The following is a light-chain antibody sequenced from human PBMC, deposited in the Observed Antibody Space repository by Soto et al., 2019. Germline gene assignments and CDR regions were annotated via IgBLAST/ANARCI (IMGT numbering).Light chain of an antibody. CDR2: GAS. V-gene: IGKV3-15*01. J-gene: IGKJ1*01. CDR1: PSVTNF. CDR3: QQYFEGPPMT. Sequence: EIVLTQSPAPLSLSPGERATLSCMASPSVTNFLAWYQQKPGQAPRLLISGASTRAAGISDRFRGSGSGTEFTLTISSLRSEDSAVYYCQQYFEGPPMTFGQGTKVDI.